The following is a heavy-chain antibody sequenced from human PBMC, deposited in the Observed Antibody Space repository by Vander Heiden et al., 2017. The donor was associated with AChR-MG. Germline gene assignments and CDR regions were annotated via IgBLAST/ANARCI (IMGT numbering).Heavy chain of an antibody. V-gene: IGHV1-8*01. D-gene: IGHD6-13*01. J-gene: IGHJ4*02. CDR2: ITPNSGNP. CDR3: ARGLGIDEKANDY. CDR1: GYTFTSYD. Sequence: QVQLVQSGPEVKTPGASVKVSCKASGYTFTSYDFKWVRPHTGKWLEWLGWITPNSGNPGYAQKFQGRVTMTRNSSISTAYIELSSLRSEDTAVYYCARGLGIDEKANDYWGQGTLVTVSS.